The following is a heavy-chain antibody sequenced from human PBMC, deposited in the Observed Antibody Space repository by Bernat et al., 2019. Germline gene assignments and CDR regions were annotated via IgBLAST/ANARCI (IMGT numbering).Heavy chain of an antibody. D-gene: IGHD6-13*01. Sequence: EVQLVESGGGLVQPGGSLRLSCAASGFTFSSYWMHWVRQAPGKGLVWVSRINSDGSSTSYADSVKGRFTISRDNAKNTLYLQMNSLRAEDTAVYYCAREGVGYSSSWYDRSLNRYYYDGMDVWGQGTTVTVSS. V-gene: IGHV3-74*01. CDR2: INSDGSST. J-gene: IGHJ6*02. CDR3: AREGVGYSSSWYDRSLNRYYYDGMDV. CDR1: GFTFSSYW.